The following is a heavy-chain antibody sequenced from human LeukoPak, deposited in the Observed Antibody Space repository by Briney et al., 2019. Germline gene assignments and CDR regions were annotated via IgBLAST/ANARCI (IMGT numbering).Heavy chain of an antibody. V-gene: IGHV3-30-3*01. Sequence: GGSLRLSCAASGFTSSSYAMHWVRQAPGKGLEWVAVISYDGSNKYYADSVKGRFTISRDNSKNTLYLQMNSLRAEDTAVYYCARDSVEATNYFDYWGQGTLVTVSS. CDR3: ARDSVEATNYFDY. CDR1: GFTSSSYA. CDR2: ISYDGSNK. D-gene: IGHD1-26*01. J-gene: IGHJ4*02.